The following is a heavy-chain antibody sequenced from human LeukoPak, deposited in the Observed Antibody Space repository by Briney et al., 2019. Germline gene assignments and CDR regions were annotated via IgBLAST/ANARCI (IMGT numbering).Heavy chain of an antibody. Sequence: TSETLSLTCTVSGGSISSSRYYWGWIRQPPGRGLEWIGSIYYSGSTYYNPSLKSRVTISVDTSKNHFSLKLSSVTAADTAVYYCARERSITIFGEGRYYGMDVWGQGTTVTVSS. CDR2: IYYSGST. D-gene: IGHD3-3*01. CDR3: ARERSITIFGEGRYYGMDV. CDR1: GGSISSSRYY. J-gene: IGHJ6*02. V-gene: IGHV4-39*02.